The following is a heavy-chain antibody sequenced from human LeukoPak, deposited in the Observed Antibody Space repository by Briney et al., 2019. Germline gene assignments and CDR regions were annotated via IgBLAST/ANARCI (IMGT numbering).Heavy chain of an antibody. CDR3: VKDEAKYYYGSGTAFDY. CDR2: ISFDGSNK. CDR1: GFTFSSCG. J-gene: IGHJ4*02. Sequence: GGSLRLSCAASGFTFSSCGMHWVRQTPGKGLEWAAFISFDGSNKYYADSVKGRFTISRDNSKNTLYLQMSSLRAEDTAVYYCVKDEAKYYYGSGTAFDYWGQGTLVTVSS. D-gene: IGHD3-10*01. V-gene: IGHV3-30*18.